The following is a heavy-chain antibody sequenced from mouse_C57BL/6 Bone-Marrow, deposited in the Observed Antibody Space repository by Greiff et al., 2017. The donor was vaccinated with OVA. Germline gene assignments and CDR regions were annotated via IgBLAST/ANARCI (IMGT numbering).Heavy chain of an antibody. J-gene: IGHJ2*01. CDR2: IDPSDSET. CDR1: GYTFTSYW. Sequence: QVQLQQPGAELVRPGSSVKLSCKASGYTFTSYWMHWVKQRPIQGLEWIGNIDPSDSETHYNQKFKDKATLTVDKSSSTAYMQLSSLTSEDSAVYYCARDGNYDYGFLYFDYWGKGTTLTVSS. D-gene: IGHD2-4*01. V-gene: IGHV1-52*01. CDR3: ARDGNYDYGFLYFDY.